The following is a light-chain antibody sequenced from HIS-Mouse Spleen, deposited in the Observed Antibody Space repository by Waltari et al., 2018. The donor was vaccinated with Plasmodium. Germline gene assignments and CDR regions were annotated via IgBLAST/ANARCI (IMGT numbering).Light chain of an antibody. CDR3: SSYAGSNNLV. CDR2: EVS. J-gene: IGLJ2*01. V-gene: IGLV2-8*01. Sequence: QSALTQPPSASGSPGPSVTIPCTGTSSDVGGYHYVPWYQQHPGKAPNLMIYEVSKRPSGVPDRFSGSKSGNTASLTVSGLQAEDEADYYCSSYAGSNNLVFGGGTKLTVL. CDR1: SSDVGGYHY.